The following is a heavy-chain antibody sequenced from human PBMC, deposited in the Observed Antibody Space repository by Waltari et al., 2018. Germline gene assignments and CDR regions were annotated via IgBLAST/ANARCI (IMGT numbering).Heavy chain of an antibody. CDR3: ARHLYSIDYLELDN. V-gene: IGHV3-23*01. Sequence: EVHLLESGGGLVQPGGSLRLSCAASGFTFISYAMSWVRQAPGKGLEWVSGISDSGVITKYADSVKGRFTVSRDNSKNTLYLQLNSLRAEDTALYYCARHLYSIDYLELDNWGQGTLVTVSS. CDR1: GFTFISYA. CDR2: ISDSGVIT. J-gene: IGHJ4*02. D-gene: IGHD3-22*01.